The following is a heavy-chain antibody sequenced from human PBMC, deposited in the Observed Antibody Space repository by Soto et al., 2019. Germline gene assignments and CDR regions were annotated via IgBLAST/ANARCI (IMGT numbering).Heavy chain of an antibody. Sequence: SVKVSCEASGGTFSSYTISWGRPAPGQGLEWMGRIIPILGIANYAQKFQGRVTITADKSTSTAYMELSSLRSEDTAVYYCASRIYYYDSSGSPPDSWGEGPLVTV. J-gene: IGHJ4*02. CDR3: ASRIYYYDSSGSPPDS. V-gene: IGHV1-69*02. CDR1: GGTFSSYT. D-gene: IGHD3-22*01. CDR2: IIPILGIA.